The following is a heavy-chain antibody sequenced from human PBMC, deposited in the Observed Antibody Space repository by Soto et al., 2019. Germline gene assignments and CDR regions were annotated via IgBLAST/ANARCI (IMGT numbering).Heavy chain of an antibody. Sequence: TLSLTCTVSGGSISSYYWSWIRQPPGKGLEWIGYIYYSGSTNYSPSLKSRVTISVDTSKNQFSLKLSSVTAADTAVYYCASLSDSGSSVDYWGQGTLVTVSS. V-gene: IGHV4-59*01. CDR1: GGSISSYY. D-gene: IGHD6-13*01. CDR2: IYYSGST. J-gene: IGHJ4*02. CDR3: ASLSDSGSSVDY.